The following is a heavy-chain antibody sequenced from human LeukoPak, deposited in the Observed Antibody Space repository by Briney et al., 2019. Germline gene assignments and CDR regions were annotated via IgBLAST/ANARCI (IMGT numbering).Heavy chain of an antibody. D-gene: IGHD5-12*01. V-gene: IGHV1-2*06. CDR1: GHTFTGNF. CDR3: ARYSGYDGIDF. J-gene: IGHJ4*02. CDR2: INPDSGGT. Sequence: GASVKVSCKASGHTFTGNFMHWVRQAPGQGLEWMGRINPDSGGTNYAQKFQGRVTMTRDTSISTAYMELSGLRSDDTAMYYCARYSGYDGIDFWGQGTLVTVSS.